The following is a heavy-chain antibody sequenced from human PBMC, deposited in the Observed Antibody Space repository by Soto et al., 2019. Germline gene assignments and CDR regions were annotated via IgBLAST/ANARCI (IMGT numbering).Heavy chain of an antibody. Sequence: SETLSGTCTVSGGSISSYYWSWFRQPPGKGLEWIGYIYYSGSTNYNPSLKSRVTISVDTSKNQFSLKLSSMTAADTAVYYCERKSSISSSWPLIDYWGQGTLVTVSS. V-gene: IGHV4-59*01. CDR3: ERKSSISSSWPLIDY. J-gene: IGHJ4*02. CDR1: GGSISSYY. CDR2: IYYSGST. D-gene: IGHD6-13*01.